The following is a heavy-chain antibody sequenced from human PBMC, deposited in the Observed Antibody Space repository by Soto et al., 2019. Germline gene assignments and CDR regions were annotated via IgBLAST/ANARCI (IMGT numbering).Heavy chain of an antibody. D-gene: IGHD3-3*01. J-gene: IGHJ4*02. CDR1: GFTVSSVY. Sequence: EVQLVESGGGLVQRGGSLRLSCAASGFTVSSVYMTWVRQAPGKGLEWVSVITSGGSTYYADSVRGRFTISRDNSKNTLYLQMNSLRAEDTAVYYCARDILGGAYDFWHGGQGTLVTVSS. V-gene: IGHV3-66*01. CDR2: ITSGGST. CDR3: ARDILGGAYDFWH.